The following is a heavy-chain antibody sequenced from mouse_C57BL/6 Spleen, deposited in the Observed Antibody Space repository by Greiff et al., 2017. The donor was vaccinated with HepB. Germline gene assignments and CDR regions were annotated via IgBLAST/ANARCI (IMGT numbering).Heavy chain of an antibody. CDR2: IYPRSGNT. Sequence: QVQLKESGAELARPGASVKLSCKASGYTFTSYGISWVKRRTGQGLEWIGEIYPRSGNTYYNEKFKGKATLTADKSSSTAYMELRSLTSEDSAVYFCARRVIYYDYVDYWGQGTTLTVSS. J-gene: IGHJ2*01. D-gene: IGHD2-4*01. CDR1: GYTFTSYG. V-gene: IGHV1-81*01. CDR3: ARRVIYYDYVDY.